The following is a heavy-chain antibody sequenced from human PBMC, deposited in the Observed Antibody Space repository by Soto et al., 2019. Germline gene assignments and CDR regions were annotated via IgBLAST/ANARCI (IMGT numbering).Heavy chain of an antibody. CDR3: ARDSGYSYGPLDY. CDR2: ISSSSSTI. Sequence: PGGSLRLCCAASGFTFSSYSMNWVRQAPGKGLEWVSYISSSSSTIYYADSVKGRFTISRDNAKNSLYLQMNSLRAEDTAVYYCARDSGYSYGPLDYWGQGTLVTVSS. CDR1: GFTFSSYS. V-gene: IGHV3-48*01. D-gene: IGHD5-18*01. J-gene: IGHJ4*02.